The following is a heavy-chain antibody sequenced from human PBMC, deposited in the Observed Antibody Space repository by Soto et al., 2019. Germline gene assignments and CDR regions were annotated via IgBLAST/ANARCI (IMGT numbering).Heavy chain of an antibody. CDR1: GYTFSSYG. CDR2: ISAYDGNT. D-gene: IGHD3-22*01. CDR3: ARGGYYDSSGSRNYYYYGMNV. Sequence: QAQLVQSGAEVKKPGASVKVSCKASGYTFSSYGINWVRQAPGQGLEWLGWISAYDGNTKYAQSVQGRVSMTTDTSTKTAYMELRSLRSDDTAIYYCARGGYYDSSGSRNYYYYGMNVWGQGTTVSVSS. V-gene: IGHV1-18*04. J-gene: IGHJ6*02.